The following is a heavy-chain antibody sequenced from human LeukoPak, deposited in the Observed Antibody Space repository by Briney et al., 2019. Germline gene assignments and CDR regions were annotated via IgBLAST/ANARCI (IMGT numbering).Heavy chain of an antibody. V-gene: IGHV3-48*02. CDR1: GFIFSSYH. D-gene: IGHD3-3*01. CDR3: ADLEGWRGY. J-gene: IGHJ4*02. CDR2: ISSSSSTI. Sequence: HPGGSLRLSCAASGFIFSSYHMNWVRQAPGKGLEWVSYISSSSSTIHYADSVKGRFTISRGNAKNSLYLQMNSLRDEDTAVYYCADLEGWRGYWGQGTLVTVSS.